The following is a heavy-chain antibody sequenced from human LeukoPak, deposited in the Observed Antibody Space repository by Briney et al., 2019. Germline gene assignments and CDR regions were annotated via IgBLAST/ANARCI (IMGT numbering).Heavy chain of an antibody. CDR2: IKHDGSEK. CDR3: ATNCSSANCYVRYGPRFDY. CDR1: GFIFSNYW. J-gene: IGHJ4*02. Sequence: GGSLRLSCAASGFIFSNYWMTWVRQTPGKGLEWLANIKHDGSEKYYVHSVKGRFPIHRDSTKITLYLSMRSLRADDTAVYYCATNCSSANCYVRYGPRFDYWGQGTLVTVSS. V-gene: IGHV3-7*01. D-gene: IGHD2-2*01.